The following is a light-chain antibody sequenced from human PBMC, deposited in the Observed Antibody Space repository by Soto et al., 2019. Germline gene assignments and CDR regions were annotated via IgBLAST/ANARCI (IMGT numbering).Light chain of an antibody. J-gene: IGKJ1*01. CDR2: GAS. CDR1: QSVTTQ. Sequence: VLAQSPGPLSFSPGGRATLSFRASQSVTTQLAWYQQKPGQAPRLIIHGASSRATGVPDRITGSGSGTDFTLSISRLEPEDFAVYYCQQYGGSTRTFGQGTKVDIK. CDR3: QQYGGSTRT. V-gene: IGKV3-20*01.